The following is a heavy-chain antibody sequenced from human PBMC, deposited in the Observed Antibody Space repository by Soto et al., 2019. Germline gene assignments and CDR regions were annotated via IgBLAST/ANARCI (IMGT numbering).Heavy chain of an antibody. V-gene: IGHV3-23*01. D-gene: IGHD3-10*01. CDR2: ISGSGGST. CDR1: GFTFSSYA. CDR3: AKTYSLLLWTYYFDY. J-gene: IGHJ4*02. Sequence: GGSLRLSCAASGFTFSSYAMSWVRQAPGKGLEWVSAISGSGGSTYYADSVKGRFTIPRDNSKNTLYLQMNSLRAEDTAVYYCAKTYSLLLWTYYFDYWGQGTLVTVSS.